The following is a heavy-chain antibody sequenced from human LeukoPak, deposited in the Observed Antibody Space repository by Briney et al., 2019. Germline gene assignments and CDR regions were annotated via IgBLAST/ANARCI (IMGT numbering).Heavy chain of an antibody. D-gene: IGHD6-13*01. Sequence: SETLSLTCTVSGGSISSGDYYWSWIRQPPGKGLEWIGYIYYSGGTYYNPSFKSRVTISVDTSKNQFSLKLSSVTAADTAVYYCARFRLAAAGTNYVFDIWGQGTMVTVSS. CDR2: IYYSGGT. V-gene: IGHV4-30-4*08. J-gene: IGHJ3*02. CDR3: ARFRLAAAGTNYVFDI. CDR1: GGSISSGDYY.